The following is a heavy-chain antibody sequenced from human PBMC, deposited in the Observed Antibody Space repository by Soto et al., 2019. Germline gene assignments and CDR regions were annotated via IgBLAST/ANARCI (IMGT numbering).Heavy chain of an antibody. D-gene: IGHD1-26*01. CDR2: IRASGVTT. CDR1: GFTFSNYA. Sequence: DVQLLDSGGGLVQPGRSLRLSCAASGFTFSNYAMSWVRQAPGKGLEWVSTIRASGVTTFYADSARGRFTISRDNSKNTLSLQMNSLTADDTAIYYCAKGAIGRLYYWGQGTLVTASS. V-gene: IGHV3-23*01. CDR3: AKGAIGRLYY. J-gene: IGHJ4*02.